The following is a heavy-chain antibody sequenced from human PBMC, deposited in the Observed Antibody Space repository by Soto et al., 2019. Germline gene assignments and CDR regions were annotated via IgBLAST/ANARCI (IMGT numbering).Heavy chain of an antibody. V-gene: IGHV3-23*01. CDR3: AKDGGYSYGYGFYFDY. Sequence: VGSLRLSCAASGFTFSSDAMSWFRQAPVNGLEWVSAISGSGGSTYYADSVKGRFTISRDNSKNTLYLQMNSLRAEDTAVYYCAKDGGYSYGYGFYFDYWGQGTLVTSPQ. D-gene: IGHD5-18*01. J-gene: IGHJ4*02. CDR1: GFTFSSDA. CDR2: ISGSGGST.